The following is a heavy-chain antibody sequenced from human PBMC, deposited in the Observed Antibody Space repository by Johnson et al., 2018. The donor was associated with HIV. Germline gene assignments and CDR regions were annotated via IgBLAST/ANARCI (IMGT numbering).Heavy chain of an antibody. CDR2: ISYDGSNK. CDR1: GFTFSSYA. CDR3: AKDEAAAGPDAFDI. V-gene: IGHV3-30-3*01. D-gene: IGHD6-13*01. J-gene: IGHJ3*02. Sequence: QVQLVESGGGVVQPGRSLRLSCAASGFTFSSYAMHWVRQAPGKGLEWVAVISYDGSNKYYADSVKGRFTISRDNSKNTLYLQMNSLRAEDTALYYCAKDEAAAGPDAFDIWGQGTMVTVSS.